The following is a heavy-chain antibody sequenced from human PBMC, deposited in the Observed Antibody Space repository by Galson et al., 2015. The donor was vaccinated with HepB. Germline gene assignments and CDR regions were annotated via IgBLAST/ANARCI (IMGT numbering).Heavy chain of an antibody. CDR3: AREYDSSGYYHYNWFDP. CDR2: ISSSSSTI. J-gene: IGHJ5*02. V-gene: IGHV3-48*02. D-gene: IGHD3-22*01. CDR1: GFTFSSYS. Sequence: SLRLSCAASGFTFSSYSMNWVRQAPGKGLEWVSYISSSSSTIYYADSVKGRFTISRDNAKNSLYLQMNSLRDEDTAVYYCAREYDSSGYYHYNWFDPWGQGTLVTVSS.